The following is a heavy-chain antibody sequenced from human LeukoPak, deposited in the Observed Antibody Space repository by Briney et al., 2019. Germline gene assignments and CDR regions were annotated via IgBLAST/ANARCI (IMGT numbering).Heavy chain of an antibody. J-gene: IGHJ6*02. Sequence: GASVKVSCKASGGTFSSYAISWVRQAPGQGLEWMGRIIPILGIANYAQKFQGRVTITADKSTSTAYMELSSLRSEDTAVYYCARANYYDSSGYYYYGMDVWGQGTTVTVSS. CDR2: IIPILGIA. V-gene: IGHV1-69*04. D-gene: IGHD3-22*01. CDR3: ARANYYDSSGYYYYGMDV. CDR1: GGTFSSYA.